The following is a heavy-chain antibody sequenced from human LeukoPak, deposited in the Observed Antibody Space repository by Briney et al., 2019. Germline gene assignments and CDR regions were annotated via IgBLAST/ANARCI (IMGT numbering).Heavy chain of an antibody. CDR2: ITGSSSFI. V-gene: IGHV3-21*01. Sequence: PGGSLRLSCAASGFTLSGYNMNWVRQAPGKGLEWVSSITGSSSFIYYSDSVKGRVTISRYHAEHAVYLQMNNLRRQGTAVHYCAAAPELPGWFDPWGQGTLATVSS. D-gene: IGHD1-14*01. CDR1: GFTLSGYN. CDR3: AAAPELPGWFDP. J-gene: IGHJ5*02.